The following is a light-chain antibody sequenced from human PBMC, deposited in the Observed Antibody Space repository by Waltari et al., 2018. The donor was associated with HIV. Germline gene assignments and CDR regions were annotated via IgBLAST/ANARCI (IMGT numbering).Light chain of an antibody. V-gene: IGLV1-47*01. J-gene: IGLJ3*02. CDR3: AAWDDSLNVWV. CDR2: TNN. Sequence: QSVLTQPPSASGTPGQRVTISCSGSSSNIGRNYVYWYQQLPGTAPKILIYTNNQRPSGVPYRFSGSKSGTSASLAISGLRSEDEADYYCAAWDDSLNVWVFGGGTKLTVL. CDR1: SSNIGRNY.